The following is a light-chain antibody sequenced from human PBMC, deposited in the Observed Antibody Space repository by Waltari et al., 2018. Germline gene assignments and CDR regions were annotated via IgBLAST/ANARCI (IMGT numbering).Light chain of an antibody. J-gene: IGKJ4*01. CDR1: QNIKTW. V-gene: IGKV1-5*03. CDR3: QQYDTYPLT. CDR2: KAS. Sequence: DTQMSQSPSTLSASIGDRVTITCRASQNIKTWVAWYQQKPGKAPKFLVYKASTLDSGVPSRFSGSGPGTEFTLTISSLQPDDFATYYCQQYDTYPLTFGGGTKVEIK.